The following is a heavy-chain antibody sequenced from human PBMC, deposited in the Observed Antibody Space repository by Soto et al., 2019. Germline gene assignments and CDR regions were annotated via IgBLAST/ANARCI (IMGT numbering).Heavy chain of an antibody. CDR3: ARQRGNYFDY. V-gene: IGHV4-59*01. J-gene: IGHJ4*02. CDR1: GDSISTFY. Sequence: SSETLSLTCTVSGDSISTFYWSWIRQPPGKGLEWIGYIYYTGSTNYNPSLKSRVTMSVDTSKKQFSLKLTSVNAADTAVYYCARQRGNYFDYWGQGSLVTVSS. D-gene: IGHD3-10*01. CDR2: IYYTGST.